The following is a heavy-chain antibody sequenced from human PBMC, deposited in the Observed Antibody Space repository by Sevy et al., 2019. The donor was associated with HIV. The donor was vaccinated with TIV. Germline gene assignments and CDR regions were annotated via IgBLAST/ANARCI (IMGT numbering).Heavy chain of an antibody. Sequence: ASVKVSCKASGYTFTGYYMHWVRQAPGQGLEWMGWINPNSGGTNYAQKFQGRVTMTRDTSISTAYMELSRLRSDDTAVYYCARGLSSSWLSVGLACPDYWGQGTLVTVSS. CDR1: GYTFTGYY. J-gene: IGHJ4*02. CDR3: ARGLSSSWLSVGLACPDY. V-gene: IGHV1-2*02. D-gene: IGHD6-13*01. CDR2: INPNSGGT.